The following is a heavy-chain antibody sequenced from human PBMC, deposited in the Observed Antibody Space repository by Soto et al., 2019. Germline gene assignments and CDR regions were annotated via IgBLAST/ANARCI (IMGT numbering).Heavy chain of an antibody. CDR1: GGAISSYY. CDR2: IYYSGST. D-gene: IGHD6-13*01. V-gene: IGHV4-59*01. CDR3: ARSTPYSSSWYYYYGMDV. Sequence: SETLSLTCTVSGGAISSYYWSWIRQPPGKGLEWIGYIYYSGSTNYNPSLKSRVTISVDTSKNQFSLKLSSVTAADTAVYYCARSTPYSSSWYYYYGMDVWGQGTTVTVSS. J-gene: IGHJ6*02.